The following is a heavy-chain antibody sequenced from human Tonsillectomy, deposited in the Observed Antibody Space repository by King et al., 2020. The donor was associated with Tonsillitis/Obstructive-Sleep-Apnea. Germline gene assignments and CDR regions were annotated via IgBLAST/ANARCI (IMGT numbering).Heavy chain of an antibody. V-gene: IGHV3-23*04. D-gene: IGHD2-2*01. J-gene: IGHJ3*02. Sequence: VQLVESGGGLVQPGGSLRLSCAASGFTFSSYAMSWVRQAPGKGLEWVSAISGSGGSTYYADSVKGRFTISRDNSKNTLYLQMNSLRAEDTAVYYCANHAKTREQYQLLLDAFDIWGQGTMVPVSS. CDR2: ISGSGGST. CDR3: ANHAKTREQYQLLLDAFDI. CDR1: GFTFSSYA.